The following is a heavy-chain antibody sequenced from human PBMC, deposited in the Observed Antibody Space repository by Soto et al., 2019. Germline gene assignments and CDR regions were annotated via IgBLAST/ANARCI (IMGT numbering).Heavy chain of an antibody. CDR2: IYSGGST. J-gene: IGHJ6*02. V-gene: IGHV3-53*01. D-gene: IGHD1-26*01. CDR1: GFTVSSNY. Sequence: LRLSCAASGFTVSSNYMSWVRQAPGKGLEWVSVIYSGGSTYYADSVKGRFTISRGNSKNTLYLQMNSLRAEDTAVYYCARDNSGSTRGYYYYYGMDVWGQGTTVTVS. CDR3: ARDNSGSTRGYYYYYGMDV.